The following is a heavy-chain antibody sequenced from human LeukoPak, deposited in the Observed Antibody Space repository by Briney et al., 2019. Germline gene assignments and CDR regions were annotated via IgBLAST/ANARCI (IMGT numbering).Heavy chain of an antibody. CDR1: GGTFLSYA. J-gene: IGHJ4*02. CDR2: IITIFDTA. Sequence: SVTVSCQASGGTFLSYAISWLRQAPGQGREWMGGIITIFDTANYAQQFQGRVTITTDESTSTAYMELSSLRSEDTAVYYCARQMVVTRELDYWGQGTLVTVSS. D-gene: IGHD4-23*01. V-gene: IGHV1-69*05. CDR3: ARQMVVTRELDY.